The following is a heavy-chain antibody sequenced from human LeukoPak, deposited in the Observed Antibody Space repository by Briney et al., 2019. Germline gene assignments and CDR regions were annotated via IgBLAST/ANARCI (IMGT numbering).Heavy chain of an antibody. J-gene: IGHJ3*02. D-gene: IGHD5-12*01. CDR2: IIPIFGTA. V-gene: IGHV1-69*13. CDR3: ARGLVAHAFDI. CDR1: VGTFSSYA. Sequence: ASVKVSCKASVGTFSSYAISWVRQAPGQGLEWMGGIIPIFGTANYAQKFQGRVTITADESTSTAYMELSSLRSEDTAVYYCARGLVAHAFDIWGQGTMVTVSS.